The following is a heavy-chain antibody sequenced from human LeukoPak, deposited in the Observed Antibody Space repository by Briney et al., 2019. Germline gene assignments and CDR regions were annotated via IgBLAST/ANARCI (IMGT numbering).Heavy chain of an antibody. D-gene: IGHD2-15*01. J-gene: IGHJ6*02. CDR3: ARESPYCSGGSCQNYYYGMDV. CDR2: IYTSGIT. CDR1: GGSISSYY. V-gene: IGHV4-4*07. Sequence: LSETLSLICTGSGGSISSYYCSWIPQPAGKGLELIGRIYTSGITNCNPSLKSRVTMSVDTSKNQFSLKLSSVTAADTAVYYCARESPYCSGGSCQNYYYGMDVWGQGTTVTVSS.